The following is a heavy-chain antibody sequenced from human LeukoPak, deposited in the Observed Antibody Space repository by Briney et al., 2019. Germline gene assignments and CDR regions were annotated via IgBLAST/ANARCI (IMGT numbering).Heavy chain of an antibody. D-gene: IGHD3-22*01. J-gene: IGHJ6*02. Sequence: GGSLRLSCAASGFTVSSNYMSWVRQAPGKGLEWVSVIYSGGSTYYADSVKGRFTISRDNSKNTLYLQMNSLRAEDTAVYYCARGAAYYDNRGVGDVWGQGTTVTVSS. CDR2: IYSGGST. V-gene: IGHV3-53*01. CDR1: GFTVSSNY. CDR3: ARGAAYYDNRGVGDV.